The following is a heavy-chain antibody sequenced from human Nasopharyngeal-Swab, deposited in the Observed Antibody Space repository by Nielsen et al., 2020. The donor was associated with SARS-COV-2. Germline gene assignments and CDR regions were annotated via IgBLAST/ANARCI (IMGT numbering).Heavy chain of an antibody. Sequence: GGSLRLSCTASGFPFSNYDIHWLRQTPGKGLEWVAVMWYAGSSERYADSVKGRFTISRDISKNTLYLQMNSLRAEDTAVYYCARESGVSSTSPFDCWGRGTLVTVSS. V-gene: IGHV3-33*01. CDR3: ARESGVSSTSPFDC. J-gene: IGHJ4*02. CDR1: GFPFSNYD. CDR2: MWYAGSSE. D-gene: IGHD2-2*01.